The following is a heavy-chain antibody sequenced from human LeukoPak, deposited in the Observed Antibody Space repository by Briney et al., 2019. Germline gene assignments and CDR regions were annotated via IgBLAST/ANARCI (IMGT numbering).Heavy chain of an antibody. CDR3: ASGGPPGTAFDI. CDR2: IYYRGST. Sequence: SETLSLTCTVSGGSISSGSYYWSWIRQPPGKGLEWIGYIYYRGSTNYSPSLKSRVTISVDTSKNQFSLKLSSVTAADTAVYYCASGGPPGTAFDIWGQGTMVIVSS. J-gene: IGHJ3*02. V-gene: IGHV4-61*01. D-gene: IGHD3-10*01. CDR1: GGSISSGSYY.